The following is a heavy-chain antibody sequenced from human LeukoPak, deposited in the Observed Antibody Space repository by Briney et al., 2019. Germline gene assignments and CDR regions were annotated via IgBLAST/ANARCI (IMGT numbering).Heavy chain of an antibody. V-gene: IGHV3-30*02. D-gene: IGHD2-8*01. CDR1: GFTFITYG. CDR2: ILHDGSTK. CDR3: AKNGPWFDP. J-gene: IGHJ5*02. Sequence: GGSLRLSCAASGFTFITYGMHWFRQAPGKGLEWVAFILHDGSTKFYADSVKGRFTISRDNSKNTLYLQMNSLRAEDTAVYYCAKNGPWFDPWGQGTLVTVSS.